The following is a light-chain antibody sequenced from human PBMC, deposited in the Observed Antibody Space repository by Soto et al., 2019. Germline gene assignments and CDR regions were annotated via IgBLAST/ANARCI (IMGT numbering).Light chain of an antibody. CDR3: MQGTHWPYT. J-gene: IGKJ2*01. CDR2: QVS. V-gene: IGKV2-30*02. Sequence: DVVMTQSPLSLPVTLGQPASISCRSSQGLLHSNGDTFLSWFQQRPGQSPRRLIYQVSNRDSGVPDRFSGSGLGTDLTLTISRVEAEDVGIYYCMQGTHWPYTFGQGTKLEI. CDR1: QGLLHSNGDTF.